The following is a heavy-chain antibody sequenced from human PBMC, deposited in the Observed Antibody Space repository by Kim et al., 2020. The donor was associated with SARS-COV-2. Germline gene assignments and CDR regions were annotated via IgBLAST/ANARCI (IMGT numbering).Heavy chain of an antibody. CDR3: ARGGILRGGWFEP. Sequence: IYAQKFQGRVTMTEDTPTDTAYMELSSVRSEDTAVYYCARGGILRGGWFEPWGQGTLVTVSS. D-gene: IGHD1-26*01. J-gene: IGHJ5*02. V-gene: IGHV1-24*01.